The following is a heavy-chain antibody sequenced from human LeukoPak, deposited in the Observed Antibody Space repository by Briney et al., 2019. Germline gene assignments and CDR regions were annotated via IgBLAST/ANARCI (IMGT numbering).Heavy chain of an antibody. Sequence: GGSLTLSCAASGFTFGSYAVYWVRQAPGKGLEWVSAISGSGGSTFYADSVKGRRTISRDNPEHTVYLQMNSLRADDTAVYYCAKTTAGYSSGRYPGWPVDYWGQGTLVTVSS. J-gene: IGHJ4*02. D-gene: IGHD6-19*01. CDR3: AKTTAGYSSGRYPGWPVDY. CDR2: ISGSGGST. V-gene: IGHV3-23*01. CDR1: GFTFGSYA.